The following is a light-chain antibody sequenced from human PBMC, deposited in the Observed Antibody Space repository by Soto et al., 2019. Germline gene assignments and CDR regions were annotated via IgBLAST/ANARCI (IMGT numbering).Light chain of an antibody. Sequence: IGLTQSPGTLSLSPGERATLSCRASQSVSSSYLAWYQQKPGQAPRLLIYGASTRASGIPARFSASGSGTEFTLTISSLQSEDFAVYYCQQFNYWPPITFGQGTRLEIK. CDR3: QQFNYWPPIT. J-gene: IGKJ5*01. CDR1: QSVSSSY. CDR2: GAS. V-gene: IGKV3-15*01.